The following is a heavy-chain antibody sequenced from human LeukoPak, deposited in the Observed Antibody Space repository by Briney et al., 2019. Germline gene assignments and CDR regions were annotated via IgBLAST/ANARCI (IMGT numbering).Heavy chain of an antibody. CDR2: INSDGSWT. V-gene: IGHV3-74*01. Sequence: GGSLRLSCAASGNYWMHWVRQAPGKGLVWVSHINSDGSWTSYADSVKGRFTISKDNAKNTVYPQMNSLRAEDTAVYYCVSFYETYWGRGTLVTASS. CDR3: VSFYETY. CDR1: GNYW. D-gene: IGHD2/OR15-2a*01. J-gene: IGHJ4*02.